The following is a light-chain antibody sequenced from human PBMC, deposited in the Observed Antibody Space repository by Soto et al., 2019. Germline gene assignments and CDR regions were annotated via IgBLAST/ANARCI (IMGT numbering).Light chain of an antibody. Sequence: DIQMTQSPSTLSGSVGDRVTITCRAGQTISSWLAWYQQKPGKAPKLLIYKASSLESGVPSRFSGSGSGTEFTLTISSLQPDDFATYYCQQYNSYSWTFGQGTKV. CDR3: QQYNSYSWT. CDR1: QTISSW. J-gene: IGKJ1*01. CDR2: KAS. V-gene: IGKV1-5*03.